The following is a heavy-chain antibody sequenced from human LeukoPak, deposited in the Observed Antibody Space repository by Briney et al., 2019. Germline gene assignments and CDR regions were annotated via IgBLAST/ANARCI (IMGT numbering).Heavy chain of an antibody. CDR3: AKKIYYDSSGYYFRDDAFDI. Sequence: GRSLRLSCAASGFTFSSYGMHWVRQAPGKGLEWVAVISYDGSNKYYADSVKGRFTISRDNSKNTLYRQMNSLRAEDTAVYYCAKKIYYDSSGYYFRDDAFDIWGQGTMVTVSS. CDR2: ISYDGSNK. J-gene: IGHJ3*02. CDR1: GFTFSSYG. D-gene: IGHD3-22*01. V-gene: IGHV3-30*18.